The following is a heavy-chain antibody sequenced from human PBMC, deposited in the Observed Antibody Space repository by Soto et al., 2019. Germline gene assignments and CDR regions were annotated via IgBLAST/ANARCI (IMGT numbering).Heavy chain of an antibody. Sequence: GSLRLSCAASGFTFSSYAMSWVRQAPGKGLEWVSAISGSGSSTYYADSVKGRFTISRDNSKNTLYLQMNSLRAEDTAVYHCAKGSSITIFGVVSAPDYWGQGTLVTVSS. D-gene: IGHD3-3*01. V-gene: IGHV3-23*01. CDR3: AKGSSITIFGVVSAPDY. CDR2: ISGSGSST. J-gene: IGHJ4*02. CDR1: GFTFSSYA.